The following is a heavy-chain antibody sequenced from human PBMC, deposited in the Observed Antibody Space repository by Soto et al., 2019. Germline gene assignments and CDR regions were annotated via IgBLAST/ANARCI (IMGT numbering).Heavy chain of an antibody. V-gene: IGHV4-59*01. CDR2: IYYSGST. CDR1: GGSISSYY. CDR3: ARDRFRFDP. Sequence: SETLSLTCTVSGGSISSYYWSWIRQPPGKGLEWIGYIYYSGSTNYNPSLKSRVTISVDTSKNQFSLKLSSVTAADTAVYYCARDRFRFDPWGQGTLVTVSS. J-gene: IGHJ5*02. D-gene: IGHD3-10*01.